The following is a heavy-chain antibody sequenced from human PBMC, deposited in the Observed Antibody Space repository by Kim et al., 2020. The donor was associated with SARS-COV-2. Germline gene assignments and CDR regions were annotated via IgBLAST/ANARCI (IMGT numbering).Heavy chain of an antibody. CDR2: ISSSGSTK. CDR3: ARLGYCSVGSCYFVYYYMGV. J-gene: IGHJ6*03. CDR1: GFTFSDYY. D-gene: IGHD2-15*01. Sequence: GGSLRLSCAASGFTFSDYYMSWIRQAPGKGLEWVSYISSSGSTKYYADSVKGRFTISRDNAKNSLYLQMNSLRAEDTAVYYCARLGYCSVGSCYFVYYYMGVWRKGPTVTV. V-gene: IGHV3-11*01.